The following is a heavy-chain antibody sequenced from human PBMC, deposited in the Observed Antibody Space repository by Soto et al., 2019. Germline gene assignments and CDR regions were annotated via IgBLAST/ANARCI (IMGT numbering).Heavy chain of an antibody. CDR2: ISGSGGST. J-gene: IGHJ4*02. Sequence: GGSLRLSCAASGFTFSSYAMSWVRQAPGKGLEWVSAISGSGGSTYYADSVKGRFTISRDNSKNTLYLQMNSLRAEDTAVYYYAKDYYDSSGYPYFDYWGQGTLVTVSS. CDR3: AKDYYDSSGYPYFDY. V-gene: IGHV3-23*01. CDR1: GFTFSSYA. D-gene: IGHD3-22*01.